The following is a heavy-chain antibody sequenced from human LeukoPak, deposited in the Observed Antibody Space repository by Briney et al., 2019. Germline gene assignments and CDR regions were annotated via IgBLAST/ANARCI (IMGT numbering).Heavy chain of an antibody. D-gene: IGHD5-24*01. CDR3: ARRSGRRYEY. Sequence: GGSLRLSCAASGFTFRSYEMNWVRHAPGRGLEWVSHISGGGESTVYPDAVKGRFTISRDNVKNSLYLQMNSLRVEDTGVYYCARRSGRRYEYWGQGVLVTVSP. V-gene: IGHV3-48*03. CDR2: ISGGGEST. J-gene: IGHJ4*02. CDR1: GFTFRSYE.